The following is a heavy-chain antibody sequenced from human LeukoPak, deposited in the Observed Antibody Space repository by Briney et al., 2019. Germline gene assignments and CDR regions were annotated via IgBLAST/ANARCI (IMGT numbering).Heavy chain of an antibody. CDR3: ARVFGDYDNWFDP. D-gene: IGHD4-17*01. V-gene: IGHV4-34*01. Sequence: SETLSLTCAVYGGSFSGYYWSWIRQPPGKGLEWIGEINHSGSTNYNPSLKIRVTISVDTSKNQFSLKLSSVTAADTAVYYCARVFGDYDNWFDPWGQGTLVTVSS. J-gene: IGHJ5*02. CDR1: GGSFSGYY. CDR2: INHSGST.